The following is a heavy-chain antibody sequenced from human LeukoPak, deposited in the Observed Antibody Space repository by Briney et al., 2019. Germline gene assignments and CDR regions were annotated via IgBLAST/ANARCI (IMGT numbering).Heavy chain of an antibody. J-gene: IGHJ5*01. CDR2: ISVSSNYI. CDR1: GFTFSSYS. CDR3: AKTLGYCSTASCSEDDS. D-gene: IGHD2-2*01. Sequence: GGSLRLSCAASGFTFSSYSMNWVRQAPGKRLEWVSSISVSSNYIYYADSVRGRFTISRDNAQNSLYLQMNSLTAEDTAVYFCAKTLGYCSTASCSEDDSWGQGTLVIVSS. V-gene: IGHV3-21*01.